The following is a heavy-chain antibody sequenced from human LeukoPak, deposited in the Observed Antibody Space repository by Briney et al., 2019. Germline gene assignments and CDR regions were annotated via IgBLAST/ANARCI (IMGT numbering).Heavy chain of an antibody. Sequence: ASVKVSCKASGYTFTSYGISWVRQAPGQGLEWMGWISAYNGNTNYAQKLQGRVTMTTDTSTSTAYMELRSLRSEDTAVYYCARAVTSWGRSVLDPWGQGTLVTVSS. J-gene: IGHJ5*02. V-gene: IGHV1-18*01. CDR2: ISAYNGNT. CDR3: ARAVTSWGRSVLDP. CDR1: GYTFTSYG. D-gene: IGHD3-16*01.